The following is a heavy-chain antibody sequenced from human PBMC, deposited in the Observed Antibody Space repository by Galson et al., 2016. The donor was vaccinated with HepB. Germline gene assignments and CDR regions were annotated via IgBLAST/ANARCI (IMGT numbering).Heavy chain of an antibody. D-gene: IGHD2/OR15-2a*01. J-gene: IGHJ6*02. V-gene: IGHV3-48*01. CDR3: ARDIYGPTYFYYYGLYV. CDR1: GFTFASYG. CDR2: ITSSGGAI. Sequence: SLRLSCAGSGFTFASYGMNWVRQAPGKGLEWVSYITSSGGAIYYTDSVKGRFTISRDNAKNSLYMQMNILRAEDTAVYYCARDIYGPTYFYYYGLYVWGQGTTVTVS.